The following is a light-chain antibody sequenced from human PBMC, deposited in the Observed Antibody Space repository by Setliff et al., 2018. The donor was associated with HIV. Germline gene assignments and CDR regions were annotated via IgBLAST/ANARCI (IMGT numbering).Light chain of an antibody. CDR2: GDN. J-gene: IGLJ1*01. V-gene: IGLV1-40*01. CDR1: SSNIGAGFA. Sequence: QSVLTQPPSVSGAPGQRVTISCTGSSSNIGAGFAVHWYQQLPGTAPKLLIYGDNNRPSGVPDRFSGSKSGTSASLAITGLQAEDEADYYCQSYDSSLTGYVFGTGTKVTVL. CDR3: QSYDSSLTGYV.